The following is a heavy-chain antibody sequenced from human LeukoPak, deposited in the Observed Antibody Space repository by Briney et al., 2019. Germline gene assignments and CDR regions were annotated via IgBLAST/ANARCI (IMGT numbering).Heavy chain of an antibody. Sequence: SGTLSPTCAVSGGSISSSNWWSWVRQPPGKGLEWIGEIYHSGSTNYNPSLKSRVTISVDKSKNQFSLKLSSVTAADTAVYYCARSSYYDYVWGSYRYGPFDYWGQGTLVTVSS. J-gene: IGHJ4*02. D-gene: IGHD3-16*02. V-gene: IGHV4-4*02. CDR1: GGSISSSNW. CDR3: ARSSYYDYVWGSYRYGPFDY. CDR2: IYHSGST.